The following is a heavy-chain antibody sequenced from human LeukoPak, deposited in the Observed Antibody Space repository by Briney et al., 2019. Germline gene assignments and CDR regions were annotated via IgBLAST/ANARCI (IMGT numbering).Heavy chain of an antibody. D-gene: IGHD1-26*01. V-gene: IGHV4-34*01. J-gene: IGHJ5*02. Sequence: PSETLSLTCAVYGGSFSGYYWSWIRQPPGKGLEWIGSFYYSGSIFDNRSLRSRVTISIDMSKNQFLLKLTSVTAADTAVYYCARVRVGAMGCFDPWGQGTLVTVSS. CDR3: ARVRVGAMGCFDP. CDR2: FYYSGSI. CDR1: GGSFSGYY.